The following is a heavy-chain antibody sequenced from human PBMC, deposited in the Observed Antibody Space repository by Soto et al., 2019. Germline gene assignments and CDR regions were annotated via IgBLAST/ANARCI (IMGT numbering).Heavy chain of an antibody. D-gene: IGHD6-19*01. J-gene: IGHJ4*02. Sequence: QVQLVESGGGVVQPGRSLRLSCAASGFTFSSYAMHWVRQAPGKGLEWVAVISYDGSNKYYADSVKGRFTISRDNSKNTLYLQMNSLRAEDTAVYYCARVGASRRYSSDVYWGQGTLVTVSS. CDR2: ISYDGSNK. CDR3: ARVGASRRYSSDVY. CDR1: GFTFSSYA. V-gene: IGHV3-30-3*01.